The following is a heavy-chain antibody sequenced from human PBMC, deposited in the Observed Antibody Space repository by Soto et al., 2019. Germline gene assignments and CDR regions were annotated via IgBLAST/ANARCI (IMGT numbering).Heavy chain of an antibody. V-gene: IGHV4-34*01. J-gene: IGHJ4*02. Sequence: SETLSLTCAVYGGSFSGYYWSWIRQPPGKGLEWIGEINHSGSTNYNPSLKSRVTISVDTSKNQFSLKLSSVTAADTAVYYCANGGYSGYGLDYWGQGTLVTVSS. CDR2: INHSGST. D-gene: IGHD5-12*01. CDR3: ANGGYSGYGLDY. CDR1: GGSFSGYY.